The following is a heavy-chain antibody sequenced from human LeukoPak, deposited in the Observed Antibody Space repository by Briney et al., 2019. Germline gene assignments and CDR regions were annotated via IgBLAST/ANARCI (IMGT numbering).Heavy chain of an antibody. V-gene: IGHV4-39*07. D-gene: IGHD3-10*01. CDR3: ARLPGRITTVRGVNPTDY. J-gene: IGHJ4*02. CDR1: NGSISSRSYY. Sequence: TSETLSLTCTVSNGSISSRSYYWGWIRQSPGKGLEWIGSMYYIGSTYYKRSLKSRVTISVDTSKNQFSLKLRSVTAADTAVYYCARLPGRITTVRGVNPTDYWGQGTLVTVSS. CDR2: MYYIGST.